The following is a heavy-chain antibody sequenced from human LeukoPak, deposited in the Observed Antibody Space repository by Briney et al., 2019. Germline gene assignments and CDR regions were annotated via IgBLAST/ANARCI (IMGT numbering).Heavy chain of an antibody. J-gene: IGHJ4*02. CDR1: GFTFSSYE. CDR3: ARDAY. V-gene: IGHV3-48*03. CDR2: ISSSGDII. Sequence: GGSLRLSCVASGFTFSSYEMNWVRQAPGKGLEWVSYISSSGDIIYNTDSVKGRFTISRDNAKNSLYLQMNSLRADATGVYYCARDAYWGQGTLVTVAS.